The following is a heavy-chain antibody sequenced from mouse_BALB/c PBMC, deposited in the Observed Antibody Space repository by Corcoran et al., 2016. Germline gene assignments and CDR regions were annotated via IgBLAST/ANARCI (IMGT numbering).Heavy chain of an antibody. J-gene: IGHJ1*01. D-gene: IGHD4-1*01. CDR2: IDPANGNT. V-gene: IGHV14-3*02. CDR3: ANWDWYFDV. CDR1: GFNLNDTY. Sequence: EVQLQQSGAELVKPGASVKLSCTASGFNLNDTYMHWVKQRPEQGLEWIGRIDPANGNTKYDPKFQGKATITGDTSSNTAYLQLSSLTSEDTAVYYCANWDWYFDVWGAGTTVTVSA.